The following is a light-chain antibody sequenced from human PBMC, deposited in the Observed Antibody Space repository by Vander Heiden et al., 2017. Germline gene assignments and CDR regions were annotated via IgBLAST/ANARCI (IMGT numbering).Light chain of an antibody. CDR1: SSNIGSNT. J-gene: IGLJ3*02. Sequence: QSVLTQPHSASGTPGQRITISCSGSSSNIGSNTVNWYQQLPGTAPKLLISSNNQRPSGVPDRFSGSKSGTSASLAISGLQSEDEADYYCAAWDDSLNVWVFGGGTKLTVL. CDR2: SNN. CDR3: AAWDDSLNVWV. V-gene: IGLV1-44*01.